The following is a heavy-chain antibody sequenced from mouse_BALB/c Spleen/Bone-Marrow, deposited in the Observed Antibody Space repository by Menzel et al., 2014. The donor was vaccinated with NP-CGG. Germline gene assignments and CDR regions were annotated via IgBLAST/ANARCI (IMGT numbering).Heavy chain of an antibody. V-gene: IGHV14-3*02. Sequence: DVHLVESGAELVKPGASVKLSCTASGFNIXDTYMYWVKQRPEQGLEWIGKIDPANGNTKYDPKFQGKATITADTSSNTAYLQLSSLTSEDTAVYYCAVYDGYAMDYWGQGTSVTVSS. CDR1: GFNIXDTY. D-gene: IGHD2-3*01. J-gene: IGHJ4*01. CDR3: AVYDGYAMDY. CDR2: IDPANGNT.